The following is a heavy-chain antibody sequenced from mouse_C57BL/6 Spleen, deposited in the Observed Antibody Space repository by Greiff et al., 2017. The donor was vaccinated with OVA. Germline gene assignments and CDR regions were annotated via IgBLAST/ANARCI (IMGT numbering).Heavy chain of an antibody. CDR2: IDPSDSYT. CDR3: ARGYYSNYVAY. Sequence: QVQLQQPGAELVMPGASVKLSCKASGYTFTSYWMHWVKQRPGQGLEWIGEIDPSDSYTNYNQKFKGKSTLTVDKSSSTAYMQLSSLTSEDSAVYYCARGYYSNYVAYWGQGTVVTVSA. J-gene: IGHJ3*01. V-gene: IGHV1-69*01. D-gene: IGHD2-5*01. CDR1: GYTFTSYW.